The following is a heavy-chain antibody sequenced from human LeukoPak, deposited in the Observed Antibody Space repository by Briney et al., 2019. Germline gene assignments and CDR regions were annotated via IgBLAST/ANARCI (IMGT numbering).Heavy chain of an antibody. V-gene: IGHV3-11*06. Sequence: KPGGSLRLSCAASGFTFSGYYMTWIRQAPGKGLEWVSYITTSSSSTDYADSVKGRFTISRDNAKNSLFLQMDSLRAEDTALYYCATVGYCSGGRCYYFAYWGQGILVTVSS. CDR2: ITTSSSST. CDR3: ATVGYCSGGRCYYFAY. J-gene: IGHJ4*02. D-gene: IGHD2-15*01. CDR1: GFTFSGYY.